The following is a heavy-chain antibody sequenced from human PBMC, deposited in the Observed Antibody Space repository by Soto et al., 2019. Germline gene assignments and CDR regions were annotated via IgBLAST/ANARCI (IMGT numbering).Heavy chain of an antibody. CDR3: ARGYGSAIDY. Sequence: PSETLSLTCAVYGGSFSGYYWSWIRQPPGKGLEWIGEINHSGSTNYNPSLKSRVTISVDTSKNQFSLKLSSVTAADTAVYYCARGYGSAIDYWGQGTLVTVSS. J-gene: IGHJ4*02. CDR2: INHSGST. V-gene: IGHV4-34*01. CDR1: GGSFSGYY. D-gene: IGHD1-26*01.